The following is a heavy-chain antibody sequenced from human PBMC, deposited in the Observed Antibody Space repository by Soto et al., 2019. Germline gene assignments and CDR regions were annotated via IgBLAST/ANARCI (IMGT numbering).Heavy chain of an antibody. V-gene: IGHV3-11*01. CDR2: ISGSGNTI. CDR3: AGDPYYYASDY. D-gene: IGHD3-10*01. CDR1: GFSFSDHY. J-gene: IGHJ4*02. Sequence: GSLRLSCAASGFSFSDHYMTWIRQPPGKGLEWLSYISGSGNTIYYADSVKGRFTVSRDNARNSVYLQMNSLRVEDTAFYYCAGDPYYYASDYWGQGTLVTVS.